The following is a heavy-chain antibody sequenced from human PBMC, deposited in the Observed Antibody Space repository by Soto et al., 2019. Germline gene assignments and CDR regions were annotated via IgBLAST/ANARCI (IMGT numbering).Heavy chain of an antibody. CDR2: ISTSSNTI. CDR1: GFTFSSYS. Sequence: GESLKISCAASGFTFSSYSMNWVRQAPGKGLEWVSYISTSSNTIYYADSVKGRFTISRDNAKNSLFLQLNSLRDEDTAVYYCARGVGYYGSGSYYYLDSWSQGTLVTVSS. V-gene: IGHV3-48*02. CDR3: ARGVGYYGSGSYYYLDS. D-gene: IGHD3-10*01. J-gene: IGHJ4*02.